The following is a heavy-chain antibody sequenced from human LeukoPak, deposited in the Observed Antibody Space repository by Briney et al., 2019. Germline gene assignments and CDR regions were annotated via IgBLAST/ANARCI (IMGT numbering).Heavy chain of an antibody. D-gene: IGHD6-6*01. CDR3: ARSGIAARSYYYYGMDV. V-gene: IGHV4-30-2*01. J-gene: IGHJ6*02. CDR2: IYHSGST. CDR1: GGSISSGGYS. Sequence: PSETLSLTCAVSGGSISSGGYSWSWIRQPPGKGPEWIGYIYHSGSTYYNPSLKSRVTISVDRSKNQFSLKLSSVTAADTAVYYCARSGIAARSYYYYGMDVWGQGTTVTVSS.